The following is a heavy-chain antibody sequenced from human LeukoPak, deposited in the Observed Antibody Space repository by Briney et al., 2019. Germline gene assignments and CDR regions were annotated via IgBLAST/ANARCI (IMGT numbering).Heavy chain of an antibody. CDR1: GGSFSGYH. CDR2: INHSGST. CDR3: ARPYCSSTSCYAPLDY. J-gene: IGHJ4*02. V-gene: IGHV4-34*01. D-gene: IGHD2-2*01. Sequence: SETLSLTCAVYGGSFSGYHWSWIRQPPGEGLEWIGEINHSGSTNYNPSLKSRVTISVDTSKNQFSLKLNSVTAADTAVYYCARPYCSSTSCYAPLDYWGQGSLVTVSS.